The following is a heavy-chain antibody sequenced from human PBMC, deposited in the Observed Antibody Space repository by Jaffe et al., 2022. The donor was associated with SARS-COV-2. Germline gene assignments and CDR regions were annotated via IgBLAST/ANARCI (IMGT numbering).Heavy chain of an antibody. D-gene: IGHD6-19*01. CDR2: INHSGST. Sequence: QVQLQQWGAGLLKPSETLSLTCAVYGGSFSGYYWSWIRQPPGKGLEWIGEINHSGSTNYNPSLKSRVTISVDTSKNQFSLKLSSVTAADTAVYYCARQAPWIAVAGRYYFDYWGQGTLVTVSS. V-gene: IGHV4-34*01. CDR1: GGSFSGYY. J-gene: IGHJ4*02. CDR3: ARQAPWIAVAGRYYFDY.